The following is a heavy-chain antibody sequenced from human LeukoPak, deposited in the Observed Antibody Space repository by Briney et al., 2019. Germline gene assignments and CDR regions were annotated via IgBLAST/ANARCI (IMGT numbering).Heavy chain of an antibody. CDR3: ARETDYYGSGSYYDANAFDI. J-gene: IGHJ3*02. V-gene: IGHV1-8*01. Sequence: GASVKVSCKASGYTFTSYDINWVRQATGQGLEWMGWMNPNSGNTGYAQKFQGRVTMTRNTSISTAYMELSSLRSEDTAVYYCARETDYYGSGSYYDANAFDIWGQGTMVTVSS. CDR1: GYTFTSYD. CDR2: MNPNSGNT. D-gene: IGHD3-10*01.